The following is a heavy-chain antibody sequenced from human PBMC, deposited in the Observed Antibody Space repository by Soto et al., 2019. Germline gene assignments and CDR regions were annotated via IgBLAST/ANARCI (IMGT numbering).Heavy chain of an antibody. CDR1: GYTFTGYY. V-gene: IGHV1-2*02. CDR2: INPYTGGT. Sequence: GASVKVSCKASGYTFTGYYVLWVRQAPGQGPECMGWINPYTGGTNSAQKFQGRVTMTRDTSISTAYMELSKLISDDTAVYYCATQFHHCGGDFYRGPYFGMDVWGQGTTVTVSS. CDR3: ATQFHHCGGDFYRGPYFGMDV. D-gene: IGHD2-21*02. J-gene: IGHJ6*02.